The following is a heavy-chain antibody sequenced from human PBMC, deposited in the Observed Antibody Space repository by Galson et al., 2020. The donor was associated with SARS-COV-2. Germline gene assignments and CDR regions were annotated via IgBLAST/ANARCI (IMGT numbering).Heavy chain of an antibody. J-gene: IGHJ3*02. Sequence: ETSETLSLTCTVSGGSISSADYYWSWIRQPPGKGLEWIGYMYNSGGTYYNPSLKSRVTISVDTSKNQFSLKLTSVTAADTAVYYCARVRGYYGSSGYPDAFDIWGQGTMVTVSS. V-gene: IGHV4-30-4*01. D-gene: IGHD3-22*01. CDR2: MYNSGGT. CDR3: ARVRGYYGSSGYPDAFDI. CDR1: GGSISSADYY.